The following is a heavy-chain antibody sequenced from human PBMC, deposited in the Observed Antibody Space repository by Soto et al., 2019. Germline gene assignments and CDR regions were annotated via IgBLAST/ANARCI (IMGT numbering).Heavy chain of an antibody. V-gene: IGHV4-39*01. J-gene: IGHJ5*02. Sequence: SETLSLTCTVSGDSISNTAYYWGWIRQPPGKGLEWIGDIYHSGSTYYNPSLKSRVTISVDTSKNQFSLKLRSVTAADTAVYYCARRSRWYYYGTASYYNLWLDPWGQRTLVTVSS. CDR3: ARRSRWYYYGTASYYNLWLDP. CDR2: IYHSGST. D-gene: IGHD3-10*01. CDR1: GDSISNTAYY.